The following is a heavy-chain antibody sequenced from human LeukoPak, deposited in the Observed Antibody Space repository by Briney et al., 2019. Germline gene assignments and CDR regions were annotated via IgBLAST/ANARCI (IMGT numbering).Heavy chain of an antibody. V-gene: IGHV3-30*03. CDR3: ARDQWLGHFDY. Sequence: PGRSLRLSCAASGFTFSSYGMHWVRQAPGKGLEWVAVISYDGSNKYYADSVKGRFTISRDNAKNSLYLQMNSLRAEDTAVYYCARDQWLGHFDYWGQGTLVTVSS. J-gene: IGHJ4*02. D-gene: IGHD6-19*01. CDR1: GFTFSSYG. CDR2: ISYDGSNK.